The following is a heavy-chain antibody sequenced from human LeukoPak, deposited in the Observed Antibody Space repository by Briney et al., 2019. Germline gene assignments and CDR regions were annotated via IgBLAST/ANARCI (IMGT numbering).Heavy chain of an antibody. D-gene: IGHD4-17*01. Sequence: GGSLRLSCAASGFTFSSYAMSWVRQAPGKGLDWVSGISGSGGSTHYADSVKGRFTISRDNSKNTLYLQMNSLRAEDTAVYYCARVEGLRRDAFDIWGQGTMVTVSS. V-gene: IGHV3-23*01. CDR2: ISGSGGST. CDR3: ARVEGLRRDAFDI. CDR1: GFTFSSYA. J-gene: IGHJ3*02.